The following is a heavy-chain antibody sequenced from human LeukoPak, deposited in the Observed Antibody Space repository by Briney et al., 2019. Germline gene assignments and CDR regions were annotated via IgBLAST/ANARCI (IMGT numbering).Heavy chain of an antibody. Sequence: GESLRLSCAASGFTFSSYSMNWVRQAPGKGPEWVSSISSGSSYIYYADSVKGRFTISRDNAKNSLYLQMNSLRAEDTAVYYRAKGYCSGGSCYFNYFDYWGQGTLVTVSS. J-gene: IGHJ4*02. V-gene: IGHV3-21*01. CDR1: GFTFSSYS. CDR3: AKGYCSGGSCYFNYFDY. D-gene: IGHD2-15*01. CDR2: ISSGSSYI.